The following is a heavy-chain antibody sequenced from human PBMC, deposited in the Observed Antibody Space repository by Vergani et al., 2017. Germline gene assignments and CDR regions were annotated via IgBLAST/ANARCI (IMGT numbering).Heavy chain of an antibody. J-gene: IGHJ4*02. CDR2: ISYGGDT. D-gene: IGHD2-2*01. V-gene: IGHV4-34*01. CDR3: ARVSCSSTSCYQPFDY. Sequence: QVQLQQWGAGLLKPSETLSLTCAVYGGSFSGYYWSWIRQTPGKGLEWIGQISYGGDTNYSPSLTSRLTISIDTSKNQFSLKVNSVTAADTAMYYCARVSCSSTSCYQPFDYWGQGTLVTVSS. CDR1: GGSFSGYY.